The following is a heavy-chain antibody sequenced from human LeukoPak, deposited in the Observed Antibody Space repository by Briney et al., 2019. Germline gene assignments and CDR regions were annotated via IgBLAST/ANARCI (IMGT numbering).Heavy chain of an antibody. CDR2: ISSDGTGK. V-gene: IGHV3-30*04. D-gene: IGHD1-7*01. CDR1: GFAFRKYA. J-gene: IGHJ4*02. Sequence: GGSLRLSCAASGFAFRKYAITWVRQAPGKGLEWVALISSDGTGKYYADSVKGRFTISRDNSKNTLPLQMNSLRLEDTAVYFCARREGNFYKYYFDSWGQGTLVTVSS. CDR3: ARREGNFYKYYFDS.